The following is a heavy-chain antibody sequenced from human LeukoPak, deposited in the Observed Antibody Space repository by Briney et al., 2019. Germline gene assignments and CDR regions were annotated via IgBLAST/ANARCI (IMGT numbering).Heavy chain of an antibody. CDR1: KFTFSSYT. V-gene: IGHV3-21*01. Sequence: PGGSLRLSCAASKFTFSSYTMHWVRQAPGKGLEWVSSIRNGSGYIYYADSVKGRFTISRDNAENSLYLQMNSLRAEDTAVYYCARDQGYCSSTSCYSPHWGQGTLVTVSS. CDR3: ARDQGYCSSTSCYSPH. J-gene: IGHJ4*02. CDR2: IRNGSGYI. D-gene: IGHD2-2*01.